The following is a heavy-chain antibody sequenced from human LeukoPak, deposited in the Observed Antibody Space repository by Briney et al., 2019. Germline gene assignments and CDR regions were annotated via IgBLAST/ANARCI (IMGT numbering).Heavy chain of an antibody. D-gene: IGHD1-26*01. CDR2: EN. Sequence: SQTLSLTCTVSGVSVSSGPYYWRWIRQPPGEGLEWIGWENYYNVSLKSRVTISVDRSKNQFSLKIISVTAADTAVYYCARRRGSSLDYWGQGTLVTVSS. CDR1: GVSVSSGPYY. J-gene: IGHJ4*02. CDR3: ARRRGSSLDY. V-gene: IGHV4-30-2*01.